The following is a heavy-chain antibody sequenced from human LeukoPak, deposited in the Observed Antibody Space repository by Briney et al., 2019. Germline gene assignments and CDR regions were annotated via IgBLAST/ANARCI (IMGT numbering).Heavy chain of an antibody. J-gene: IGHJ4*02. CDR2: IIPILGIA. Sequence: GASVKVSCKASGGTFSSYAISWVRQAPGQGLEWMGRIIPILGIANYAQKFQGRVTITADKSTSTAYMELSSLRSEDTAVYYCARDGPGSLAGSGSPHLFDYWGQGTLVTVSS. CDR3: ARDGPGSLAGSGSPHLFDY. D-gene: IGHD3-10*01. V-gene: IGHV1-69*04. CDR1: GGTFSSYA.